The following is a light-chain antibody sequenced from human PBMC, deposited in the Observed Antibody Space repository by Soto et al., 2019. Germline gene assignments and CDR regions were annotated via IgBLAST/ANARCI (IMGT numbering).Light chain of an antibody. CDR3: QQYNNWPRT. J-gene: IGKJ1*01. V-gene: IGKV1-5*01. CDR1: QSISSW. CDR2: GAS. Sequence: DIQMTQSPSTLSASVGDRVTITCRASQSISSWLAWYQQKPGKAPKLLIYGASTRATGIPARFSGSGSGTEFTLTISSLQSEDFAVYYCQQYNNWPRTFGQGTKV.